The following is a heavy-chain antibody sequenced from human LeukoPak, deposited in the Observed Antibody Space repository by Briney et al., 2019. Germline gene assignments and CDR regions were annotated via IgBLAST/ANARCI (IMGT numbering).Heavy chain of an antibody. J-gene: IGHJ4*02. CDR2: IWYDGSKK. D-gene: IGHD6-6*01. Sequence: GGSLRLSCAASGFTFSDYGIHWVRQAPGQGLEGVALIWYDGSKKYYADSVKGRFTISRDNTKNNLYLQLNSLRADDTAVYYCARAHSSSSTFDLWGQGTLVTVSS. CDR1: GFTFSDYG. V-gene: IGHV3-33*01. CDR3: ARAHSSSSTFDL.